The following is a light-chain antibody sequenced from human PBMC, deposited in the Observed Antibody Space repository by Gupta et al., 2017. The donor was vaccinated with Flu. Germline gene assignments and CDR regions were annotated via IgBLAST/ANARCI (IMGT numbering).Light chain of an antibody. V-gene: IGKV1-33*01. J-gene: IGKJ5*01. Sequence: SPSSLSASVGDRVTITCQASQDISNYLNWYQQKPGKAPKLLIYDASNLETGVPSRFSGSGSGTDFTFTISSLQPEDIATYYCQQYDNLLKITFGQGTRLEIK. CDR3: QQYDNLLKIT. CDR1: QDISNY. CDR2: DAS.